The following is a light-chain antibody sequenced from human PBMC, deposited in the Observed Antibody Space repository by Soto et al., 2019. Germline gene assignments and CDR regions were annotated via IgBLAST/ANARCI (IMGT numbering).Light chain of an antibody. J-gene: IGKJ1*01. V-gene: IGKV3-15*01. Sequence: ILMTQSPATLSVSPGERATLSCRASQSVSNNLAWYQQKPGQAPRLLIYDASTRATGIPARFSGSGSGTEFTLTISGLQCEDFAVYYWQQYNNWPPWTFGQGTKVEIK. CDR2: DAS. CDR3: QQYNNWPPWT. CDR1: QSVSNN.